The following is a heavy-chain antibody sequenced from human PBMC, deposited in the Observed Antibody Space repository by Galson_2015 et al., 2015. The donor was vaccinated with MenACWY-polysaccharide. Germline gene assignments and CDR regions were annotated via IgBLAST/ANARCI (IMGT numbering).Heavy chain of an antibody. CDR3: TKAGAKYCSGSSCYFNWFDP. V-gene: IGHV3-74*01. CDR1: GFSFNTYW. J-gene: IGHJ5*02. D-gene: IGHD2-15*01. Sequence: SLRLSCAASGFSFNTYWMHWVRHAPGKGLVWVSRINADGSATGYADSVRGRFNISRDNAKNTLYLEMNSLRAEDTAVYYCTKAGAKYCSGSSCYFNWFDPWGQGTLVTVSS. CDR2: INADGSAT.